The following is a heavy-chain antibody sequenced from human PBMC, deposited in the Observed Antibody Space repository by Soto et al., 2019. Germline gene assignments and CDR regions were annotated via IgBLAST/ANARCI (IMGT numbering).Heavy chain of an antibody. CDR3: TIAVHGSRDYYGMDV. Sequence: GGSLRLSCAASGFTFSGSAVHWVRQASGKGLEWVGRIRSKPDSYATAYAASVKGRFTISRHDSENTAYLQMDSLKTEDTAVYYCTIAVHGSRDYYGMDVWGQGSTVTVSS. V-gene: IGHV3-73*01. D-gene: IGHD6-19*01. J-gene: IGHJ6*02. CDR2: IRSKPDSYAT. CDR1: GFTFSGSA.